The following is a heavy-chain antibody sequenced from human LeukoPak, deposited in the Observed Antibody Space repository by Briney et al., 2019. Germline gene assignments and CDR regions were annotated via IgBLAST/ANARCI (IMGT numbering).Heavy chain of an antibody. D-gene: IGHD1-1*01. J-gene: IGHJ4*02. CDR2: ISGSGGST. V-gene: IGHV3-23*01. CDR1: GFTFSSYA. CDR3: ARAEGGGIAFLIDY. Sequence: GGSLRLSCAASGFTFSSYAMSWVRQAPGKELEWVSAISGSGGSTYYADSVKGRFTISRDNSKNTLYLQMNSLRADDTAVYYCARAEGGGIAFLIDYWGQGTLVTVSS.